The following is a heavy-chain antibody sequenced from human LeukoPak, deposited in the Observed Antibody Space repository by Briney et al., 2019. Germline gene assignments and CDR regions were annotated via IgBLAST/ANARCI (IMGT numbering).Heavy chain of an antibody. CDR2: ITSGGTTI. CDR3: ARDYPTVTTFFDY. CDR1: GFTFRTYN. Sequence: GGSLRLSCAASGFTFRTYNMNWVRQAPGKGLEWVSYITSGGTTIYYADSVKGRFTISRDNAKNSLYLQMNSLRAEDTAVYYCARDYPTVTTFFDYWGQGTLVTVSS. V-gene: IGHV3-48*01. J-gene: IGHJ4*02. D-gene: IGHD4-17*01.